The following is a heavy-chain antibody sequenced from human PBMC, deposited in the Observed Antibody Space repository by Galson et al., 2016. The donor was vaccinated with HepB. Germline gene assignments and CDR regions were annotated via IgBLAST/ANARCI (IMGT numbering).Heavy chain of an antibody. Sequence: PALVKPTQTLTLTCTFSGFSLRTPGVGVAWIRQPPGKALEWLAFIFGDDDKRYSQSLKTRLTVTKDTSKNQVPLKMTNMDPVDTGTYYCAHKRGGATEFDYWGQGTLVTVSS. V-gene: IGHV2-5*02. CDR3: AHKRGGATEFDY. D-gene: IGHD1-26*01. CDR1: GFSLRTPGVG. CDR2: IFGDDDK. J-gene: IGHJ4*02.